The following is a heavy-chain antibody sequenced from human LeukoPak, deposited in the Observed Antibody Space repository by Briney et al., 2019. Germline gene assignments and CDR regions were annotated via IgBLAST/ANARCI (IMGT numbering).Heavy chain of an antibody. CDR2: IHYDGSNK. J-gene: IGHJ4*02. CDR1: GFAFSNYG. D-gene: IGHD3-10*01. CDR3: AKPGGRVGESLNGIDY. V-gene: IGHV3-30*02. Sequence: PGGSLRLSCAASGFAFSNYGLHWVRQAPGKGLEWVAFIHYDGSNKFHTDSVKGRFTISRDNSKNTLFLQMNSLRAEDTAVYYCAKPGGRVGESLNGIDYWGQGTLVTVS.